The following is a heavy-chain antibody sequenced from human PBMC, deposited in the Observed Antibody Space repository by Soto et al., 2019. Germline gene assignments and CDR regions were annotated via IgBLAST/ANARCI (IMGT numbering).Heavy chain of an antibody. J-gene: IGHJ6*02. CDR2: IIPIFGTA. D-gene: IGHD6-6*01. CDR3: ASLGIAALLRVDYGMDV. V-gene: IGHV1-69*13. CDR1: GGTFSSYA. Sequence: SVKGSCKASGGTFSSYAISWVRQAPGQGLEWMGGIIPIFGTANYAQKFQGRVTITADESTSTAYMELSSLRSEDTAVYYCASLGIAALLRVDYGMDVWGQGTTVTVAS.